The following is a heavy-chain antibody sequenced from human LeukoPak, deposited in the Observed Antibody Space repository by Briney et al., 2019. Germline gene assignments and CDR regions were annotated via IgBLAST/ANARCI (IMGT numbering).Heavy chain of an antibody. CDR2: ISGSGGST. V-gene: IGHV3-23*01. J-gene: IGHJ4*02. Sequence: GGPLRLSCAASGFTFSSYAMSWVRQAPGKGLEWVSAISGSGGSTYYADSVKGRFTISRDNSKNTLYLQMNSLRAEDTAVYYCAKDRGTMVRGVTIFDYWGQGTLVTVSS. CDR3: AKDRGTMVRGVTIFDY. CDR1: GFTFSSYA. D-gene: IGHD3-10*01.